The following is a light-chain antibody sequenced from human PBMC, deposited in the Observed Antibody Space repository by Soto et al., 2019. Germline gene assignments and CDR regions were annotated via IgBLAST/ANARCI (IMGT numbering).Light chain of an antibody. V-gene: IGKV3-15*01. J-gene: IGKJ1*01. CDR2: GAS. Sequence: EIVMTQSPATLSVSPGERATLSCRASQSIGRNLAWYQHKPGQAPRLLIYGASTGTTDIPTRFSASGSGTEFILTSSSLQSEDFAVYYCQQYNNWPRSFGQGTKVEV. CDR3: QQYNNWPRS. CDR1: QSIGRN.